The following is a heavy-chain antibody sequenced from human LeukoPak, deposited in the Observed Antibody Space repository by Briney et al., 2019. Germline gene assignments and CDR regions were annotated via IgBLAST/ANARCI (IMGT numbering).Heavy chain of an antibody. Sequence: PSETLPLTCTVSGGSISSYYWSWIRQPAGKGLEWIGRIYTSGSTNYNPSLKSRVTMSVDTSKNQFSLKLSSVTAADTAVYYCARDRNYGSGSRHADERPYETETNWFDPWGQGTLVTVSS. J-gene: IGHJ5*02. D-gene: IGHD3-10*01. CDR1: GGSISSYY. V-gene: IGHV4-4*07. CDR3: ARDRNYGSGSRHADERPYETETNWFDP. CDR2: IYTSGST.